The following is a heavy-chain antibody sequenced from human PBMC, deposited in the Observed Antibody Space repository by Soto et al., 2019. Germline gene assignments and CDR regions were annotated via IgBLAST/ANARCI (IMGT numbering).Heavy chain of an antibody. CDR1: GFTFSSYW. CDR2: INSDGSST. CDR3: AREGYVSSRYYYYYGMDV. Sequence: EVQLVESGGGLVQPGGSLRLSCAASGFTFSSYWMHWVRQAPGKGLVWVSRINSDGSSTSYADSVKGRFTISRDNAKNTLYLQMNSLRAEDTAVYYCAREGYVSSRYYYYYGMDVWGQGTTVTVSS. D-gene: IGHD6-13*01. V-gene: IGHV3-74*01. J-gene: IGHJ6*02.